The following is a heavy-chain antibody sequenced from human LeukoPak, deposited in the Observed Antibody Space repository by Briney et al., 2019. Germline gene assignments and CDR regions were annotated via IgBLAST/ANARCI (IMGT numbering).Heavy chain of an antibody. V-gene: IGHV1-18*01. CDR2: ISAYNGNT. CDR1: GYTFTSYG. D-gene: IGHD3-10*01. CDR3: ARDLRNGQLLLWFGELLSGYYYYMDV. J-gene: IGHJ6*03. Sequence: GASVKVSCKASGYTFTSYGISWVRQAPGQGLEWMGWISAYNGNTNYAQKLQGRVTMTTDTSTSTAYMELRSLRSDDTAVYYCARDLRNGQLLLWFGELLSGYYYYMDVWGKGTTVTVSS.